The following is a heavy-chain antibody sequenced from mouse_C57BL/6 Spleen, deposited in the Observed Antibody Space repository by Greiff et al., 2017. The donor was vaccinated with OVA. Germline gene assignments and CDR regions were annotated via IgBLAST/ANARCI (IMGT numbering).Heavy chain of an antibody. J-gene: IGHJ4*01. V-gene: IGHV1-80*01. CDR2: IYPGDGDT. Sequence: VKVVESGAELVKPGASVKISCKASGYAFSSYWMNWVKQRPGKGLEWIGQIYPGDGDTNYNGKFKGKATLTADKSSSTAYMQLSSLTSEDSAVYFCASYYGSSYAMDYWGQGTSVTVSS. D-gene: IGHD1-1*01. CDR1: GYAFSSYW. CDR3: ASYYGSSYAMDY.